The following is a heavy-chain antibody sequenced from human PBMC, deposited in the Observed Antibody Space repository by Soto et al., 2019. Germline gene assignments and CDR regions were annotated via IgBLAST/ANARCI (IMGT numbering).Heavy chain of an antibody. J-gene: IGHJ6*02. D-gene: IGHD2-2*01. CDR1: GYTFTNYY. CDR2: INPSGGSR. Sequence: QVQLVQSGAEVKKPGASVKVSCKASGYTFTNYYIHWVRQAPGQGLEWMGVINPSGGSRTYAQKFQGRVTMTRDTSTSTVYMDLSSMRSEDTAMYYCARGTSLDVGPYYYSGMDVWGQGTTVTVSS. V-gene: IGHV1-46*01. CDR3: ARGTSLDVGPYYYSGMDV.